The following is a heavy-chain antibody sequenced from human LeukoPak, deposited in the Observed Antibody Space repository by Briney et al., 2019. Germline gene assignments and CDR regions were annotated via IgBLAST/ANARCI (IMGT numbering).Heavy chain of an antibody. D-gene: IGHD3-22*01. Sequence: SETLSLTCTVSGGSVSSNTYYWNWIRKSPGKGLEWVGFVYYSGRTKYNPSLKSRVTISIDTSKNQVSLKLRAVTAADTAMYFCVREASTSYYDSSGYYRQTETFDVWGQGTMVTVSS. CDR2: VYYSGRT. CDR1: GGSVSSNTYY. V-gene: IGHV4-61*01. J-gene: IGHJ3*01. CDR3: VREASTSYYDSSGYYRQTETFDV.